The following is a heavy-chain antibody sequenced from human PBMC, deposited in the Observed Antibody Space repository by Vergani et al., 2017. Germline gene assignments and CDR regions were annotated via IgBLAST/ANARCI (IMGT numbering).Heavy chain of an antibody. J-gene: IGHJ4*02. V-gene: IGHV2-5*02. Sequence: QITLKESGPTLVKPTQTLTLTCPFSGFSLSTSGVGVGWIRQPPGKALEWLALIYWDDDNRYSPSLKCRLTIPKDTSKNQVVLTMTNMDPVDTATYYCAHNWAYGSGSYYNVDCDYWGQGTLVTVSS. CDR2: IYWDDDN. D-gene: IGHD3-10*01. CDR1: GFSLSTSGVG. CDR3: AHNWAYGSGSYYNVDCDY.